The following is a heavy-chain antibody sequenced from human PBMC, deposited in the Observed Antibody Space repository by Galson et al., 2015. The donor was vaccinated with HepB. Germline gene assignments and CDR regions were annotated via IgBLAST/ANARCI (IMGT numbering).Heavy chain of an antibody. V-gene: IGHV1-46*01. CDR2: INPSGGGT. Sequence: SVKVSCKASGYTFTSYAMNWVRQAPGQGLEWMGIINPSGGGTSYAQNFQGRVTMTRDTSTSTVYMELSSLRSEDTAVYYCASGYSSGWFYYWGQGTLVTVSS. CDR3: ASGYSSGWFYY. CDR1: GYTFTSYA. J-gene: IGHJ4*02. D-gene: IGHD6-19*01.